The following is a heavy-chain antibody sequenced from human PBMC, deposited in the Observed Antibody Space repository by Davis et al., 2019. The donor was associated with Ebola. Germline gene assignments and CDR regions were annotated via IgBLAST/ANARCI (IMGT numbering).Heavy chain of an antibody. CDR3: ASEYSGYDGGFSYFDY. CDR1: GFTFSSYA. Sequence: GESLKISCAASGFTFSSYAMSWVRQAPGKGLEWVSAISGSGGSTYYADSVKGRFTISRDNSKNTLYLQMNSLRAEDTAVYYCASEYSGYDGGFSYFDYWGQGTLVTVSS. J-gene: IGHJ4*02. D-gene: IGHD5-12*01. CDR2: ISGSGGST. V-gene: IGHV3-23*01.